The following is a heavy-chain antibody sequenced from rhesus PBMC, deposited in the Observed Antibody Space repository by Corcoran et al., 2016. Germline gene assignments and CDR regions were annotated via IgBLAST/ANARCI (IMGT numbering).Heavy chain of an antibody. V-gene: IGHV4-93*01. CDR3: ARRGSSGWLSYFDY. Sequence: QVQLQESGPAVVKPSETLSLTCAVSGGSISSSNWWSWIRQSPGKGLEWMGGSYGSGGRTEYNPHLKSRVTISEDTSKNQFSLKLSSVTAADTAVYYLARRGSSGWLSYFDYWGQGVLVTVPS. D-gene: IGHD6-31*01. J-gene: IGHJ4*01. CDR2: SYGSGGRT. CDR1: GGSISSSNW.